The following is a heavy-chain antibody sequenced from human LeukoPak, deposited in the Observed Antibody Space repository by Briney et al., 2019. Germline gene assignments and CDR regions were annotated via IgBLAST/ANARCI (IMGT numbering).Heavy chain of an antibody. D-gene: IGHD2-2*01. CDR1: GYSVSSGYY. CDR2: IYHSGST. V-gene: IGHV4-38-2*02. CDR3: ARFSSSTSTPFGP. J-gene: IGHJ5*02. Sequence: SETLSLTCTVSGYSVSSGYYWGWIRQPPGKGLEWIGSIYHSGSTYYNPSLKSRVTISVDTSKNQFSLKLSSVTAADTAVYYCARFSSSTSTPFGPWGQGTLVTVSS.